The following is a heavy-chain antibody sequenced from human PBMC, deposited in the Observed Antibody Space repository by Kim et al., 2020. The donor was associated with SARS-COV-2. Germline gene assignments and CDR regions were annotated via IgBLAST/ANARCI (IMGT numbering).Heavy chain of an antibody. V-gene: IGHV1-69*13. J-gene: IGHJ3*02. CDR1: GGTFSSYA. D-gene: IGHD5-12*01. CDR3: ARLVAGGRWLQFPLAFDI. Sequence: SVKVSCKASGGTFSSYAISWVRQAPGQGLEWMGGIIPIFGTANYAQKFQGRVTITADESTSTAYMELSSLRSEDTAVYYCARLVAGGRWLQFPLAFDIWGQGTMVTVSS. CDR2: IIPIFGTA.